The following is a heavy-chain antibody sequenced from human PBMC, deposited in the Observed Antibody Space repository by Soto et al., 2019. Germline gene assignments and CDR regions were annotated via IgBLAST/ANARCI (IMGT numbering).Heavy chain of an antibody. J-gene: IGHJ5*02. CDR1: GYTFTSYG. CDR3: ARVLTAGYSYGLYWFDP. CDR2: ISAYNGNT. D-gene: IGHD5-18*01. V-gene: IGHV1-18*01. Sequence: XSVKVSCKASGYTFTSYGISLLRQAPGQGLEWMGWISAYNGNTNYAQKLQGRVTMTTDTSTSTAYMELRSLRSDDTAVYYCARVLTAGYSYGLYWFDPWGQGTLVTVSS.